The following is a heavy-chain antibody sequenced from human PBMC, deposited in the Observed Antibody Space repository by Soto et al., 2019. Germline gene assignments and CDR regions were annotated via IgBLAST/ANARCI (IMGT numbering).Heavy chain of an antibody. CDR2: INHSGST. D-gene: IGHD5-12*01. J-gene: IGHJ4*02. V-gene: IGHV4-34*01. CDR1: GGSFSGYY. CDR3: AGRAEMATTTYFDY. Sequence: PSETLSLTCAVYGGSFSGYYWSWIRQPPGKGLEWIGEINHSGSTNYNPSLKSRVTISVDTSKNQFSLKLSSVTAADTAVYYCAGRAEMATTTYFDYWGQGTLVTVSS.